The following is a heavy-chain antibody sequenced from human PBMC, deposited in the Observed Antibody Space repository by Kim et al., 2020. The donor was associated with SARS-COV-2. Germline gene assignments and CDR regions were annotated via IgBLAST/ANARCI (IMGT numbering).Heavy chain of an antibody. CDR1: GGTFSSYA. Sequence: SVKVSCKASGGTFSSYAISWVRQAPGQGLEWMGRIIPILGIANYAQKFQGRVTITADKSTSTAYMELSSLRSEDTAVYYCARGVADNNYYYYYMDVWGK. CDR2: IIPILGIA. J-gene: IGHJ6*03. D-gene: IGHD3-3*01. V-gene: IGHV1-69*04. CDR3: ARGVADNNYYYYYMDV.